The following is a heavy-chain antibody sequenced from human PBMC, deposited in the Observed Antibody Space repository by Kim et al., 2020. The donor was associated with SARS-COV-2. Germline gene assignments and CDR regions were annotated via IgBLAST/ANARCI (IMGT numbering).Heavy chain of an antibody. J-gene: IGHJ6*02. V-gene: IGHV1-69*13. D-gene: IGHD6-13*01. CDR1: GGTFSSYA. CDR2: IIPIFGTA. CDR3: ARGGYSSSWSRWRLYGMDV. Sequence: SVKVSCKASGGTFSSYAISWVRQAPGQGLEWMGGIIPIFGTANYAQKFQGRVTITADESTSTAYMELSSLRSEDTAVYYCARGGYSSSWSRWRLYGMDVWGQGTTVTVSS.